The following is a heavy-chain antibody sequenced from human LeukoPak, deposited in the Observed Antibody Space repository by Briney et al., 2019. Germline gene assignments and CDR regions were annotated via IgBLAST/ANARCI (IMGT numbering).Heavy chain of an antibody. V-gene: IGHV3-30-3*01. CDR1: GFSFSNYT. CDR3: AREIAVTLADYGFDV. J-gene: IGHJ6*02. Sequence: PGRSLRLSCAASGFSFSNYTMHWVRRAPGKGLEWVAVTSYDGTNKYYADSVKGRFTISRDNAKNTLYLQMNSLRPEDTAVYYCAREIAVTLADYGFDVWGQGTTVTVSS. D-gene: IGHD4-17*01. CDR2: TSYDGTNK.